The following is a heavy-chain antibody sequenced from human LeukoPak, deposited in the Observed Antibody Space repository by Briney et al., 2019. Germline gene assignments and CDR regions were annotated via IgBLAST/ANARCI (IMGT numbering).Heavy chain of an antibody. J-gene: IGHJ4*02. D-gene: IGHD6-19*01. CDR1: GFTVSSNY. Sequence: GGSLRLSCAASGFTVSSNYMSWVRQAPGKGLEWVSVIYSGGSTYYADSVKGRFTISRDNSKNTLYLQMNSLRAEDTAVYYCASLRGGSGPPFDYWGQGTLVTVSS. CDR3: ASLRGGSGPPFDY. CDR2: IYSGGST. V-gene: IGHV3-53*01.